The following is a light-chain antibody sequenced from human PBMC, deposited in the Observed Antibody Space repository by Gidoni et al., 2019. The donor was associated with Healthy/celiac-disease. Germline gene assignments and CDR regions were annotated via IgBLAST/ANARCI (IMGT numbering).Light chain of an antibody. CDR2: GAS. V-gene: IGKV3-15*01. Sequence: EIVMTQSPATLSVSPGERATLSCRASQSVSSNLAWYQQKPGQAPRLLIYGASTWATGIPARFSGSGSGTEFTLTIRSLQSEDFAVYYCQQYNNWPETFGQGTKLEIK. CDR3: QQYNNWPET. J-gene: IGKJ2*01. CDR1: QSVSSN.